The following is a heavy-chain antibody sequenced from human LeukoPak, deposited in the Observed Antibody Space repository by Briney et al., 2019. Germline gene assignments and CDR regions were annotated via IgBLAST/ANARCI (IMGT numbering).Heavy chain of an antibody. V-gene: IGHV3-73*01. CDR2: IRSKANNYAT. CDR1: GFTLSDYT. CDR3: ARGRYCSGAGCHYFDY. J-gene: IGHJ4*02. D-gene: IGHD2-15*01. Sequence: GGSLRLSCAAPGFTLSDYTMHWVRQASGKGLEWVARIRSKANNYATEYGPSVKGRFTISRDDAKNTAYLQMNSLKTEDTAVYYCARGRYCSGAGCHYFDYWGQGTLVTVSS.